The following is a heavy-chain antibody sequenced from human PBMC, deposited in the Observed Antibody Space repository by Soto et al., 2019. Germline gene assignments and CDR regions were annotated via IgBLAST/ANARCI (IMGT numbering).Heavy chain of an antibody. D-gene: IGHD3-22*01. V-gene: IGHV1-69*13. CDR2: IIPIFGTA. CDR1: GGTFSSYA. CDR3: ARGYYYDSSGYSPPAEYFQH. J-gene: IGHJ1*01. Sequence: SVKVSCKASGGTFSSYAISWVRQAPGQGLELMGGIIPIFGTANYAQKFQGRVTITADESTSTAYMELSSLRSEDTAVYYCARGYYYDSSGYSPPAEYFQHWGQGTLVTVSS.